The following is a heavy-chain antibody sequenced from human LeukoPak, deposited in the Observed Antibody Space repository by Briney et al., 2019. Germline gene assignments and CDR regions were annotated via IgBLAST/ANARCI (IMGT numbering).Heavy chain of an antibody. D-gene: IGHD1-26*01. CDR3: ASSGASPLGDY. V-gene: IGHV3-53*01. CDR1: GFTVSSNY. J-gene: IGHJ4*02. CDR2: IYSGGST. Sequence: QSGGSLRLSCAASGFTVSSNYMSWVRQAPGKGLEWVSVIYSGGSTYYADSVKGRFTISRDNSKNTLYLQMNSLRAEDTAVYYCASSGASPLGDYWGQGTLVTVSS.